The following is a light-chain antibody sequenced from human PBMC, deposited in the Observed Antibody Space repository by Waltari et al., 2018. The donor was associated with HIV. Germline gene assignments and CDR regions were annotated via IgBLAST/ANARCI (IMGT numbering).Light chain of an antibody. J-gene: IGKJ4*01. Sequence: DIQMTQSPSSLSASVVDTITITCRASQGISDYLNWYQQKPGRAPKLLIYAASSLQRGVASRFSGTRSGTDFTLTINNLQPEDFATYYCQQTYSMPLTFGGGTKIEI. CDR1: QGISDY. V-gene: IGKV1-39*01. CDR2: AAS. CDR3: QQTYSMPLT.